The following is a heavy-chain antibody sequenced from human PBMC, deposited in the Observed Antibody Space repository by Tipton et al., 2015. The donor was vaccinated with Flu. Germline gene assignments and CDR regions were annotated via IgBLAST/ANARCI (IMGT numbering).Heavy chain of an antibody. CDR1: GYSINSGYY. D-gene: IGHD1-26*01. CDR3: ARGPLHSGSYLGLDY. CDR2: IYHSGST. V-gene: IGHV4-38-2*01. Sequence: TLSLTCAVFGYSINSGYYWGWVRQPPGKGLEWIGTIYHSGSTNYNPSLKSRVTISVDMSKNQFSLNLSSVTAADTAVYYCARGPLHSGSYLGLDYWGQGTLVTVSS. J-gene: IGHJ4*02.